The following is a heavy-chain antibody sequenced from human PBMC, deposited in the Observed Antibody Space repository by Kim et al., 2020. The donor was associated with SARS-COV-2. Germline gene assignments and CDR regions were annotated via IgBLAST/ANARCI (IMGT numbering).Heavy chain of an antibody. J-gene: IGHJ4*02. CDR2: ISGSGAGT. CDR1: GVTFSSYA. Sequence: GGSLRLSCAASGVTFSSYAMSWVRQAPGRGLEWVSGISGSGAGTYYADSVKGRFTISRDNSKNTLYLQMNSLRAEDTAVYYCAKGKYSSTWYPVWFFDFWRKESLLPVSS. V-gene: IGHV3-23*01. D-gene: IGHD6-13*01. CDR3: AKGKYSSTWYPVWFFDF.